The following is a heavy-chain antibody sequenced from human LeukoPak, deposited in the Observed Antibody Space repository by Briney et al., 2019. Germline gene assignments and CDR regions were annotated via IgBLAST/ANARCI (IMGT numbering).Heavy chain of an antibody. CDR1: GGSISSYY. J-gene: IGHJ4*02. CDR2: IYTSGST. D-gene: IGHD6-13*01. Sequence: SETLSLTCTVSGGSISSYYWSWIRQPAGKGLEWIGRIYTSGSTNFNPSLKSRVTMSVDTSKNQFSLKLSSVTAADTAVYYCARDSFSSSWYPHFDYWGQGTLVTVSS. V-gene: IGHV4-4*07. CDR3: ARDSFSSSWYPHFDY.